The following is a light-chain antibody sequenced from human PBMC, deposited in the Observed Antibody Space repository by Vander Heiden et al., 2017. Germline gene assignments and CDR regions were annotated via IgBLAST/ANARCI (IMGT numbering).Light chain of an antibody. CDR1: NIGSES. J-gene: IGLJ2*01. Sequence: YVLTQPPSVSVAPGQTARITCGGNNIGSESVHWYQQRPGQAPVLVVYDDSDRPSGIPERFSGSNSGNTATLTISRVEAGDEADYYCQVWDRSSDHVVFGGGTKLTVL. V-gene: IGLV3-21*02. CDR3: QVWDRSSDHVV. CDR2: DDS.